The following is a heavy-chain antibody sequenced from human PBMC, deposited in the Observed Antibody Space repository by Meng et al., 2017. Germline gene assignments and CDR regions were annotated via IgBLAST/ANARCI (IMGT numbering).Heavy chain of an antibody. CDR2: ISAYNGNT. V-gene: IGHV1-18*01. D-gene: IGHD1-26*01. CDR3: ARDPYSGSYYERVRAFDI. CDR1: GYTFTSYG. J-gene: IGHJ3*02. Sequence: ASVKVSCKASGYTFTSYGISWVRQAPGQGLEWMGWISAYNGNTNYAQKLQGRVTMTTDTSTSTAYMELRSLRSDDTAVYYCARDPYSGSYYERVRAFDIWGHGTMVTVSS.